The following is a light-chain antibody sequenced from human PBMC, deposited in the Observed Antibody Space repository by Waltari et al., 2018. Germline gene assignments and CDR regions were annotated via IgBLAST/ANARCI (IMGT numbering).Light chain of an antibody. CDR2: NDY. CDR3: ASWDDSLKAWV. CDR1: NV. J-gene: IGLJ3*02. V-gene: IGLV1-44*01. Sequence: NVVSWYQQLPRTAPKLLIYNDYQRPSGVPDRFAASKSGTSASLAIGGIQSEDETDYYCASWDDSLKAWVFGGGTKLTVL.